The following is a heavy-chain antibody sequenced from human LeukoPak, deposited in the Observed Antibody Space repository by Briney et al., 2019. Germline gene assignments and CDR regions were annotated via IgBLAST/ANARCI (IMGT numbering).Heavy chain of an antibody. V-gene: IGHV3-33*01. CDR2: IWYDGSNK. J-gene: IGHJ4*02. CDR1: GFTFSSYG. CDR3: ARVETGYGDFDY. Sequence: GRPLRLSCAASGFTFSSYGMHWVRQAPGKGLEWVAVIWYDGSNKYYADSVKGRFTISRDNSKNTLYLQMNSLRAEDTAVYYCARVETGYGDFDYWGQGTLVTVSS. D-gene: IGHD3-9*01.